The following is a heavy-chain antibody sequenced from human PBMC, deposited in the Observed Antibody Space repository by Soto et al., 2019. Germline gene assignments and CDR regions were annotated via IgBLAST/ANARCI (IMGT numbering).Heavy chain of an antibody. D-gene: IGHD1-26*01. J-gene: IGHJ4*02. CDR3: TREADLGTTTRFDY. CDR2: IWSDGTQK. CDR1: GSTFSTYG. V-gene: IGHV3-33*08. Sequence: QVQLVESGGGVVQPGTSLRLSCTASGSTFSTYGMHWVRQAPGRGLEWVAVIWSDGTQKYYSDSVKGRFTISRDNSKNTLYLQLNSLRAEDTAIYYCTREADLGTTTRFDYWGQGTLVTVAS.